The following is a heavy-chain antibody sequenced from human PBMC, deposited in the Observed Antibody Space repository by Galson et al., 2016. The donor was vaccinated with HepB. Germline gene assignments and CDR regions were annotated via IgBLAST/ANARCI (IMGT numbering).Heavy chain of an antibody. Sequence: SGYTFTSYNVHWVRQAPGQGLEWMGIINPSGGSTSYAQKFQGRVTMTRDTSTSTVYMELSSLRFEDTAVYYCARDRSSGSGNFGYWGQGTLVTVSS. CDR1: GYTFTSYN. D-gene: IGHD3-10*01. J-gene: IGHJ4*02. CDR2: INPSGGST. CDR3: ARDRSSGSGNFGY. V-gene: IGHV1-46*01.